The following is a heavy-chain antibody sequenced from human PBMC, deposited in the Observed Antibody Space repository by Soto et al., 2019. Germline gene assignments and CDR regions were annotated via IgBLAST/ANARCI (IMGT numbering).Heavy chain of an antibody. D-gene: IGHD5-18*01. Sequence: QVQLVESGGGVVQPGRSLRLSCAASGFTFSSYAMHWVRQAPGKGLEWVAVISYDGSNKYYADSVKGRFTISRDNSKNTLYLQMNSLRAEDTAVYYCARERRRGTAMVLPVGIYVWGQGTTVTVSS. CDR3: ARERRRGTAMVLPVGIYV. CDR1: GFTFSSYA. V-gene: IGHV3-30-3*01. J-gene: IGHJ6*02. CDR2: ISYDGSNK.